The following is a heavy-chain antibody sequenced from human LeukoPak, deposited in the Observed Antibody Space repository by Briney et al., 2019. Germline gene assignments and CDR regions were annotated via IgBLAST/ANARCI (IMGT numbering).Heavy chain of an antibody. CDR3: ARALAVAGTGGFDP. CDR2: INTDGSST. V-gene: IGHV3-74*01. CDR1: GFTFTSYW. D-gene: IGHD6-19*01. J-gene: IGHJ5*02. Sequence: PGGSLRLSCAASGFTFTSYWMHWVRQAPGKGLVWVSRINTDGSSTSYADSVKGRSTISRDNAKNTLYLQMSSLRAEDTAVYYCARALAVAGTGGFDPWGQGTLVTVSS.